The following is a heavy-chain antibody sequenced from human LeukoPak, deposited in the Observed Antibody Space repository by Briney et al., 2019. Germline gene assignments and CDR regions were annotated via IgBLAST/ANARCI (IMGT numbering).Heavy chain of an antibody. V-gene: IGHV3-33*01. CDR1: GFXFSSYG. CDR2: IWYDGSNK. D-gene: IGHD2-2*01. J-gene: IGHJ5*02. Sequence: GRSLRLSCAASGFXFSSYGIHWVRQAPGKGLKWVAVIWYDGSNKYYADSVKGRFTISRDNSKNTLYLQMNSLRAEDTAVYYCARGRYCSSTSCYRVKDWFDPWGQGTVVTVSS. CDR3: ARGRYCSSTSCYRVKDWFDP.